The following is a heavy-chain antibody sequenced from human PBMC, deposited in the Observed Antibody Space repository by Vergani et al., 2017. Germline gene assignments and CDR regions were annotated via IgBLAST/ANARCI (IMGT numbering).Heavy chain of an antibody. J-gene: IGHJ3*02. V-gene: IGHV5-51*01. CDR2: IYPGDSDT. Sequence: EVQLVQSGAEVKKPGESLKISCKGSGYSFTSYWIGWVRQMPGKGLEWMGIIYPGDSDTSYSPSFQGQVTISADKSISTAYLQWSSLKASDTAMYYCARGTRLGYCSSTSCYSIPPRTNSHAFDIWGQGTMVTVSS. CDR3: ARGTRLGYCSSTSCYSIPPRTNSHAFDI. D-gene: IGHD2-2*01. CDR1: GYSFTSYW.